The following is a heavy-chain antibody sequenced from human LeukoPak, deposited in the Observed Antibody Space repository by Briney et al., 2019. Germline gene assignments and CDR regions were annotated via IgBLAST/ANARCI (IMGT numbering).Heavy chain of an antibody. J-gene: IGHJ6*02. D-gene: IGHD3-22*01. V-gene: IGHV4-39*01. Sequence: SETLSLTCTVSGGSISSSSYYWGWIRQPPGKGLEWIGSIYYSGSTYYNPSLKSRVTISVDTSKNQFSLKLSSLTAADTAVYYCAMTRSYYYSSGYYSAYYYGMDVWGQGTTVTVSS. CDR1: GGSISSSSYY. CDR2: IYYSGST. CDR3: AMTRSYYYSSGYYSAYYYGMDV.